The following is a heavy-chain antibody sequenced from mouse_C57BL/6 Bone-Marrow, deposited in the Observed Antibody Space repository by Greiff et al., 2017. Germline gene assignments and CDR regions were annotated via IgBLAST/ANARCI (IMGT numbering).Heavy chain of an antibody. J-gene: IGHJ1*03. CDR3: ARGGYYYGSSHWYFDV. CDR1: GYTFTSYW. CDR2: IHPNSGST. D-gene: IGHD1-1*01. Sequence: QVHVKQPGAELVKPGASVKLSCKASGYTFTSYWMHWVKQRPGQGLEWIGMIHPNSGSTNYNEKFKSKATLTVDKSSSTAYMQLSSLTSEDSAVYYCARGGYYYGSSHWYFDVWGTGTTVTVSS. V-gene: IGHV1-64*01.